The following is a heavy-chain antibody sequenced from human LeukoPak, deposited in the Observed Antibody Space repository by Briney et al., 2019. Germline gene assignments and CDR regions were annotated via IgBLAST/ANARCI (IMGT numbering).Heavy chain of an antibody. J-gene: IGHJ4*02. V-gene: IGHV4-61*02. Sequence: PSETLSLTCTVSGGSISSGSYYWSWIRQPAGKGLEWIGRIYTSGSTNYNPSLKSRVTISVDTSKNQFSLKLSSVTAADTAIYYCARNADYCLDYWGQGTLVTVSS. CDR2: IYTSGST. D-gene: IGHD4/OR15-4a*01. CDR1: GGSISSGSYY. CDR3: ARNADYCLDY.